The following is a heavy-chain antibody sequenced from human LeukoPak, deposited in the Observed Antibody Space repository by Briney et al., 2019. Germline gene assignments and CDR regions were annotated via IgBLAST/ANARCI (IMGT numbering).Heavy chain of an antibody. V-gene: IGHV3-15*01. CDR3: TRGAPQADVFDI. CDR1: GFTFSVTW. J-gene: IGHJ3*02. CDR2: FKSKAAGGTT. Sequence: GESLRLSCAASGFTFSVTWMSWARQAPGRGLEWVGRFKSKAAGGTTDYAAPVAGRFTISRDDSKNMLYLQMNSLKTEDTAVYYCTRGAPQADVFDIWGQGTMVTVSS. D-gene: IGHD1-26*01.